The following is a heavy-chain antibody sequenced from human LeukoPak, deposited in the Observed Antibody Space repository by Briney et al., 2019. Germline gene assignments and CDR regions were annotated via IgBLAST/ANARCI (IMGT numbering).Heavy chain of an antibody. CDR1: GFTFGDYA. CDR3: TREYYDILTGYYWVDY. V-gene: IGHV3-49*04. D-gene: IGHD3-9*01. CDR2: IRSKAYGGTT. Sequence: GGSLRLSCTASGFTFGDYAMSWVRQAPGKGLEGVGFIRSKAYGGTTEYAASVKGRFTISRDDSKSIAYLQMNSLKTEDTAVYYCTREYYDILTGYYWVDYWGQGTLVTVSS. J-gene: IGHJ4*02.